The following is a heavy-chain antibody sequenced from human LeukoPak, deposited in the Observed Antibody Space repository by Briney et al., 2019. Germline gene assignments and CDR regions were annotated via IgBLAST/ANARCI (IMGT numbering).Heavy chain of an antibody. V-gene: IGHV4-59*01. D-gene: IGHD6-13*01. CDR1: GGSISSYY. CDR2: IYYSGST. J-gene: IGHJ4*02. Sequence: SETLSLTCTVSGGSISSYYWSWIRQPPGKGLEWIGYIYYSGSTNYNPSLKSRVTIAVDTSKNQFSLKLSSVTAADTAVYYCARGRPSSSWYLRYYFDYWGQGTLVTVSS. CDR3: ARGRPSSSWYLRYYFDY.